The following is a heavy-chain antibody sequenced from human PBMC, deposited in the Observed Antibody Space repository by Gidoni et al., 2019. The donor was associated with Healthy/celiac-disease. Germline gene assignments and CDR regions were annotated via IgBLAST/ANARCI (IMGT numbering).Heavy chain of an antibody. CDR3: ARDGPKDGYNYVGY. J-gene: IGHJ4*02. CDR1: GFTVSSNY. D-gene: IGHD5-12*01. CDR2: IYSGGST. Sequence: EVQLVASGGGLVQPGGSLRLSCAASGFTVSSNYMSWVRQAPGKGLEWVSVIYSGGSTYYADSVKGRFTISRDNSKNTLYLQMNSLRAEDTAVYYCARDGPKDGYNYVGYWGQGTLVTVSS. V-gene: IGHV3-66*02.